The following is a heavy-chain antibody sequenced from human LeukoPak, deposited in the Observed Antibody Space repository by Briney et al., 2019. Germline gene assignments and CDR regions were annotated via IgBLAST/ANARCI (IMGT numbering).Heavy chain of an antibody. Sequence: ASVKVSCKASGYTFTSYYMHWVRQAPGQGLEWMGIINPGGVSTTYAQKFQGRITMTRDTSTSTVYMGLSSLRSEDTAVYYCARIRDGYNDAYDIWGQGTMVTVSS. V-gene: IGHV1-46*01. CDR3: ARIRDGYNDAYDI. CDR2: INPGGVST. D-gene: IGHD5-24*01. CDR1: GYTFTSYY. J-gene: IGHJ3*02.